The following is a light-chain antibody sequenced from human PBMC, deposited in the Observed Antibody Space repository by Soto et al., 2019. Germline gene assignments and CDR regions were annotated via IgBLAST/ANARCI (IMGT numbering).Light chain of an antibody. J-gene: IGKJ4*01. CDR1: QSITTY. V-gene: IGKV1-39*01. Sequence: DIQMTQSPSSLSASVGDRVTITCRASQSITTYLNWYQQKPGKAPRLLIYGESSLQSGVPSRFSGSGFGTDFTLTISSLQPEDFATYYCQQSYTTPPTFGGGTKLEIQ. CDR3: QQSYTTPPT. CDR2: GES.